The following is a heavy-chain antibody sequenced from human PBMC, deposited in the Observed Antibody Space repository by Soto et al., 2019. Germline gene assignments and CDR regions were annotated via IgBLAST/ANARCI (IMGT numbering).Heavy chain of an antibody. Sequence: LGGSLRLSCAASGFTFSKYGMHWVRQAPGKGLEWVALIWNDGIRKVYVDSVKGRFTISRDNSKNTLDLQMNNLRDEDTAVYYCARDDDNDANALDYWGPGTLVTVSS. V-gene: IGHV3-33*01. CDR3: ARDDDNDANALDY. CDR2: IWNDGIRK. CDR1: GFTFSKYG. J-gene: IGHJ4*02.